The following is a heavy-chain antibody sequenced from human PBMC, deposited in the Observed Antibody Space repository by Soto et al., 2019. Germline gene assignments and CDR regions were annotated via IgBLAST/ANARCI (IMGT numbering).Heavy chain of an antibody. J-gene: IGHJ5*02. CDR2: INTDGSRT. Sequence: EVQLVESGGGLVQPGGSLRLSCAASGFSFTNYWMHWVRQAPGKGLMWVSRINTDGSRTSYADSVKGRFAISRDNAKNTLYLQMNSLRAEDTAVYYCARVRSGCYDWFDPWGQGTLVTVSS. CDR3: ARVRSGCYDWFDP. V-gene: IGHV3-74*01. CDR1: GFSFTNYW. D-gene: IGHD3-10*01.